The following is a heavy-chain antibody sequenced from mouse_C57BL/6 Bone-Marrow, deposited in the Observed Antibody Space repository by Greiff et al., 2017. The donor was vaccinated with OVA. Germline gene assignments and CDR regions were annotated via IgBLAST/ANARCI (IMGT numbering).Heavy chain of an antibody. CDR2: INSDGGST. CDR1: EYAFTSYD. Sequence: VQLKQSGAGLVQPGESLKLSCESYEYAFTSYDMSWVRKTPEKRLELVAAINSDGGSTYYPDTMERRFIISRDNTTMTLYLKISSLKSEDTALYYCARHNVDYGSSPYWDFDVWGTGTTVTVSS. D-gene: IGHD1-1*01. J-gene: IGHJ1*03. V-gene: IGHV5-2*01. CDR3: ARHNVDYGSSPYWDFDV.